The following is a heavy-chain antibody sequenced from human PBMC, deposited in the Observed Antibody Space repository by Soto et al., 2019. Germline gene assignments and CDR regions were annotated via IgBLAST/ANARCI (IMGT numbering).Heavy chain of an antibody. Sequence: QDQLVQSGAAVKKPGSSVKVSCKASGGTFSSHTFSWVRQAPGQGLEWMGRIIPALGTATYAQKFQGRVTITADESATTVYMELNSPRSEDTGVYYCARPDFGDYWYFDLWGRGTLVTVSS. V-gene: IGHV1-69*08. CDR1: GGTFSSHT. CDR2: IIPALGTA. J-gene: IGHJ2*01. D-gene: IGHD4-17*01. CDR3: ARPDFGDYWYFDL.